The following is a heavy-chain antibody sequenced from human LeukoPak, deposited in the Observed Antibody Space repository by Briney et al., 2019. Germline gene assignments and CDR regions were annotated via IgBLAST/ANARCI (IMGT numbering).Heavy chain of an antibody. D-gene: IGHD3-10*01. CDR3: ARLISGVGYFDY. J-gene: IGHJ4*02. V-gene: IGHV4-59*08. CDR2: IHYSGST. CDR1: DGTISGNY. Sequence: SETLSLTCTVSDGTISGNYWSWIRQPPGKALEWIGYIHYSGSTNYNPPLKSRVTISVDTSKNHFSLKLSSVTAADTAVYYCARLISGVGYFDYWGQGTLVTVSS.